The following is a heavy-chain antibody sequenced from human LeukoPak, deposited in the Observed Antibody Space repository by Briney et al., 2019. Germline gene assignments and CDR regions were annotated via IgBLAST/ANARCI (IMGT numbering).Heavy chain of an antibody. CDR3: ARDLGKAAGTGSDY. J-gene: IGHJ4*02. V-gene: IGHV1-2*02. CDR1: GYTFTGYY. Sequence: ASVKVSCKASGYTFTGYYMHWVRQAPGQGLEWMGWINPNSGGTNYAQKFQGRVTMTRDTSISTAYMELSRLRSDDTAVYYCARDLGKAAGTGSDYWGQGTLVTVSS. D-gene: IGHD6-13*01. CDR2: INPNSGGT.